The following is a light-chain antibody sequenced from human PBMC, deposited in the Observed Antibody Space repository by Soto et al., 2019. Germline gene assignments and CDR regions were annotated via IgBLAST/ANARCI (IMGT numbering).Light chain of an antibody. V-gene: IGKV3-20*01. CDR2: GAS. CDR1: QSVSDNY. Sequence: ENVLTQSPGTLSLSPGERATLSCRASQSVSDNYLAWYQQKPGQAPRLLIYGASSRATGIPDRFSGSGSGTDFTLTISRLEPEDCAVYYCQQYGSSSITFGQGTRLEIK. CDR3: QQYGSSSIT. J-gene: IGKJ5*01.